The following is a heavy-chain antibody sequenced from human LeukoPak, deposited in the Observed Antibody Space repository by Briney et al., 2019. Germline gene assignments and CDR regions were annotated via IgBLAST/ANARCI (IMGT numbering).Heavy chain of an antibody. CDR2: IKQDGSEK. CDR1: GFTFSSYW. Sequence: GGSLRLSCTASGFTFSSYWMDWVRQAPGKGLEWVANIKQDGSEKYYVDSVKGRFTISRDNAKNSLYLQMNSLRAEDTAVYYCARERVQYYYDKGWFDPWGQGTLVTVSS. V-gene: IGHV3-7*03. CDR3: ARERVQYYYDKGWFDP. D-gene: IGHD3-22*01. J-gene: IGHJ5*02.